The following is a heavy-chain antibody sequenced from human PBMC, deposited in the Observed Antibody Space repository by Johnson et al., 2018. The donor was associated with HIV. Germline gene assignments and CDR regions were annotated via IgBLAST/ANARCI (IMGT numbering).Heavy chain of an antibody. CDR2: ISYDGSNK. J-gene: IGHJ3*02. D-gene: IGHD3-22*01. Sequence: QVQLVESGGGVVQPGRSLRLSCAASGFTFSSYVMHWVRQAPGKGLEWVAVISYDGSNKYYADSVKGRFTISRDNFKNTLYVQMKSLRAEDTAVYYCAKDLCGGVIVVGAFDIWGQGAMVTVSS. CDR1: GFTFSSYV. V-gene: IGHV3-30-3*01. CDR3: AKDLCGGVIVVGAFDI.